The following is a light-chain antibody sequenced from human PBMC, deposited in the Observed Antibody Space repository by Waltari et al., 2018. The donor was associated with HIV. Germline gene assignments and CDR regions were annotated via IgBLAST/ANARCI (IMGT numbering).Light chain of an antibody. CDR1: SSDIDVYKY. J-gene: IGLJ1*01. V-gene: IGLV2-14*03. Sequence: QSTLTQPASVSGSPGQSVTISCTGISSDIDVYKYFSWYQQHPGKAPKLLIYDVSNRPSGGSHRFSCSKSANTASLTISGLQAEDEADYYCSSYTTTSTLYVFGTGTKVTV. CDR2: DVS. CDR3: SSYTTTSTLYV.